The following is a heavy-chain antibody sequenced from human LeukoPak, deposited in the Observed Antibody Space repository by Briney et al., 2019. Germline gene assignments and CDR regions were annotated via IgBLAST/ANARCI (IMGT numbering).Heavy chain of an antibody. CDR1: GGSISSYY. V-gene: IGHV4-59*01. Sequence: SETLSLTCTVSGGSISSYYWSWIRQPPGKGLEWIGYIYYSGSTNYNPSLKSRVTISVDTSKNQFSLKLSSVTAADTAVYYCARVGSSGYYLSYWGQGTLVTVSS. D-gene: IGHD3-22*01. J-gene: IGHJ4*02. CDR2: IYYSGST. CDR3: ARVGSSGYYLSY.